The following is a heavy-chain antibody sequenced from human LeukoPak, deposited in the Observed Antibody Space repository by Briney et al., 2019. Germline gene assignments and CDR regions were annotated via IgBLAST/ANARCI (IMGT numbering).Heavy chain of an antibody. CDR2: IYPSDSDT. Sequence: GEPLKISCKGSGYSFTSYWIGWVRQMPGKGLEWMGIIYPSDSDTRYSPSFQGQVTISADKSISTAYLQWSSLKASDTAMYYCAIPRGEWENNFDYWGQGTLVTVSS. J-gene: IGHJ4*02. V-gene: IGHV5-51*01. CDR1: GYSFTSYW. CDR3: AIPRGEWENNFDY. D-gene: IGHD1-26*01.